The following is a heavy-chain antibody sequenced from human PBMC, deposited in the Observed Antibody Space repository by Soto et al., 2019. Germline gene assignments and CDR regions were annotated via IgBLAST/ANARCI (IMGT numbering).Heavy chain of an antibody. V-gene: IGHV3-30*18. J-gene: IGHJ5*01. CDR2: ISDDATKK. Sequence: SLRLACSDDGFAFRSTVMHWVRQPAGKGLGWVAVISDDATKKNYGDSVKGRFTVSRDNSNNTRYTQMHSLRSDDTAVYYCAKVATSSWYANWIDLWGQGTMVTVSS. CDR3: AKVATSSWYANWIDL. CDR1: GFAFRSTV. D-gene: IGHD6-13*01.